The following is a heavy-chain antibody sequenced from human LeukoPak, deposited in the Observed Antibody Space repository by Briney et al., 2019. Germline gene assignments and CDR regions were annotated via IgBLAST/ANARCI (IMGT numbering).Heavy chain of an antibody. CDR3: ARGRRRFDY. Sequence: PSETLSLTCIVSGVSVSSSSFFWGWIRQPPGKGLEWIGSIYYSGSTYYNPSLKSRVTISVDTSKNQFSLKLSSVTAADTAVYYCARGRRRFDYWGQGTLVTVSS. CDR2: IYYSGST. J-gene: IGHJ4*02. V-gene: IGHV4-39*07. CDR1: GVSVSSSSFF.